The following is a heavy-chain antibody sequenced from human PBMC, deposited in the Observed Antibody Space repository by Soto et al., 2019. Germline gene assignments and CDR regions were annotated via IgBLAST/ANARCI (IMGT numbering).Heavy chain of an antibody. CDR3: ARSTDSIWGSYPIDY. CDR1: GGSISSSSYY. V-gene: IGHV4-39*01. CDR2: IYYSGST. J-gene: IGHJ4*02. D-gene: IGHD3-16*02. Sequence: SETLSLTCTVSGGSISSSSYYWGWIRQPPGKGLEWIGSIYYSGSTYYNPSLKSRVTISVDTSKNQFSLKLSSVTAADTAVYYCARSTDSIWGSYPIDYWGQGTLVTVSS.